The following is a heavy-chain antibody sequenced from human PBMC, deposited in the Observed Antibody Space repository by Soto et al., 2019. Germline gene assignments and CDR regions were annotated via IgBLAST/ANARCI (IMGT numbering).Heavy chain of an antibody. CDR3: AKTLRYFDWFPVDY. V-gene: IGHV3-23*01. Sequence: TGGSLRLSCAASGFTFSSYAMSWVRQAPGKGLEWVSAISGSGGSTYYADSVKGRFTISRDNSKNTLYLQMNSLRAEDTAVYYCAKTLRYFDWFPVDYWGQGTQVTVSS. CDR2: ISGSGGST. J-gene: IGHJ4*02. D-gene: IGHD3-9*01. CDR1: GFTFSSYA.